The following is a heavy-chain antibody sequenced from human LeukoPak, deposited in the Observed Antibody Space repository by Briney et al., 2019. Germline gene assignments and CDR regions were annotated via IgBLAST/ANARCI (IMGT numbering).Heavy chain of an antibody. Sequence: PGGSLRLSCAASGFTFDDYAMHWVRQTPGKGLEWVLGISWNSDTIGYADSVKGRFTISRDNSKNSLYLTMNSLRAEETALYYCEKGAERGIAGAGTLFDYWGQGTLATVSS. J-gene: IGHJ4*02. V-gene: IGHV3-9*01. CDR1: GFTFDDYA. D-gene: IGHD6-13*01. CDR2: ISWNSDTI. CDR3: EKGAERGIAGAGTLFDY.